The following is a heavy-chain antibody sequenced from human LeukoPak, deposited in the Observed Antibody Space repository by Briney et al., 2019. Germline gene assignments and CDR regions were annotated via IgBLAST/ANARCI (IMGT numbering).Heavy chain of an antibody. D-gene: IGHD2-2*01. Sequence: PGGSLRLSCAASGFTFSSYWMHWVRQAPGKGLVWVSRINSDGSSTSYADSVKGRFTISRDNAKNTLYLQMNSLRAEDTAVYYCARVRYCSTTSCTKAYFDSWGQGTLVTVSS. CDR2: INSDGSST. CDR1: GFTFSSYW. V-gene: IGHV3-74*01. J-gene: IGHJ4*02. CDR3: ARVRYCSTTSCTKAYFDS.